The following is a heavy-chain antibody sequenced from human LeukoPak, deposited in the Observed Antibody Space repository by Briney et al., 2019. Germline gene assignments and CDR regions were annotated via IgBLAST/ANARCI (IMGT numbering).Heavy chain of an antibody. J-gene: IGHJ4*02. V-gene: IGHV3-7*01. D-gene: IGHD5-18*01. CDR2: IKQDGSEK. CDR1: GFTFSSYW. CDR3: ARDAGHSYGYGFDY. Sequence: GGTLRLSCAASGFTFSSYWMSCVRQAPGQGLAQAANIKQDGSEKYYVDSVKGRFTISRDNAKNSLYLQMNSLRAEDTAVYYCARDAGHSYGYGFDYWGQGTLVTVSS.